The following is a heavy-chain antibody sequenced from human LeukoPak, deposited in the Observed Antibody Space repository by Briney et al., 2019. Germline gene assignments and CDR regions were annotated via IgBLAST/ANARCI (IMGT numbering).Heavy chain of an antibody. Sequence: KSSETLSLTCTVSGGSISSSSYYWDWIRQPPGKGLEWIGTIYYSGSTYYNPSLKSRVTISVDTSKNQFSLKLSSVTAADTAVYYCARHSYRSGAYWGQGTLVTVSS. V-gene: IGHV4-39*01. CDR2: IYYSGST. D-gene: IGHD3-10*01. CDR3: ARHSYRSGAY. J-gene: IGHJ4*02. CDR1: GGSISSSSYY.